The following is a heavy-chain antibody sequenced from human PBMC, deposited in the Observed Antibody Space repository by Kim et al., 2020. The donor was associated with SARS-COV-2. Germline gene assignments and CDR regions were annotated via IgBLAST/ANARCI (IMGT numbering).Heavy chain of an antibody. CDR1: GGTFSSYA. CDR3: ARATLNYFDY. Sequence: SVKVSCKASGGTFSSYAISWVRQAPGQGLDWMGRIIPILGIANYAQKFQGRVTITADKSTSTAYMELSSLRSEDTAVYYCARATLNYFDYWGQGTLVTVSS. J-gene: IGHJ4*02. V-gene: IGHV1-69*04. CDR2: IIPILGIA.